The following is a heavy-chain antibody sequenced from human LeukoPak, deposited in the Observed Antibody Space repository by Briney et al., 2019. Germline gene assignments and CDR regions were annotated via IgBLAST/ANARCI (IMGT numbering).Heavy chain of an antibody. CDR2: IYYSGST. D-gene: IGHD5-24*01. V-gene: IGHV4-59*01. Sequence: SETLSLTCTVSGGSISSYYWSWIRQPPGKGLEWIGYIYYSGSTNYNPSLKSRVTISVDTSKNQFSLKLSSVTAADTAVYCCARDRGDGSLDYWGQGTLVTVSS. CDR3: ARDRGDGSLDY. CDR1: GGSISSYY. J-gene: IGHJ4*02.